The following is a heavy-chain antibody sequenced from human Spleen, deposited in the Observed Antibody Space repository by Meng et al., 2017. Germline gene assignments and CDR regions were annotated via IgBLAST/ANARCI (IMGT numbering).Heavy chain of an antibody. CDR3: ARGPTTMAHDFDY. Sequence: QVPLQQWGPGLCKPSETLSLTCVVSGGSFSDYYWSWIRQPPGKGLEWIGEINHSGSTNYNPSLESRATISVDTSQNNLSLKLSSVTAADSAVYYCARGPTTMAHDFDYWGQGTLVTVSS. CDR2: INHSGST. D-gene: IGHD4-11*01. J-gene: IGHJ4*02. V-gene: IGHV4-34*01. CDR1: GGSFSDYY.